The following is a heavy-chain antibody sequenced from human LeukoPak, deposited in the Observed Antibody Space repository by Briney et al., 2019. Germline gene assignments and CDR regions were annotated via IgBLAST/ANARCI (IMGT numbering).Heavy chain of an antibody. J-gene: IGHJ4*02. V-gene: IGHV4-34*01. CDR3: ARGTGTMIY. Sequence: SETLSLTCAVYGGSFSGYYWSWIRRPPGKGLEWIGEINHSGSTNYNPSLKSRVTISVDTSKNQFSLKLSSVTAADTAVYYCARGTGTMIYWGQGTLVTVSS. CDR1: GGSFSGYY. D-gene: IGHD1-1*01. CDR2: INHSGST.